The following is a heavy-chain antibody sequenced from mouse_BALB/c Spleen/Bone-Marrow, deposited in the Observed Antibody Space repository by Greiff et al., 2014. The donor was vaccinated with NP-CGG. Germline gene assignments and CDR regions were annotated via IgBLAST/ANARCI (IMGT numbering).Heavy chain of an antibody. J-gene: IGHJ4*01. CDR2: INSNGGST. CDR3: ARERDGYFRDAMDY. CDR1: GFTFSSYG. D-gene: IGHD2-3*01. V-gene: IGHV5-6-3*01. Sequence: EVHLVESGGGLVQPGGSLKLSCAASGFTFSSYGMPWVRQTPDKRLELVATINSNGGSTYYPDSVKGRFTISRDNAKNTLYLQMNSLKSEDTAMYYCARERDGYFRDAMDYWGQGTSVTVSS.